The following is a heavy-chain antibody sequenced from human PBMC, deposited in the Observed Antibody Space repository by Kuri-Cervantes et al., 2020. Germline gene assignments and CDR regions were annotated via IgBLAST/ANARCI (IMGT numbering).Heavy chain of an antibody. Sequence: SETLSLTCTVSGGSISSYYWSWIRQPPGKGLEWIGYIYYSGSTNYNPSLKSRVTISVDTSKKQFSLKLNSVTAADTAVYYCARAGAGDCSSTSCIDYWGQGTLVTVSS. CDR3: ARAGAGDCSSTSCIDY. J-gene: IGHJ4*02. V-gene: IGHV4-59*01. D-gene: IGHD2-2*01. CDR2: IYYSGST. CDR1: GGSISSYY.